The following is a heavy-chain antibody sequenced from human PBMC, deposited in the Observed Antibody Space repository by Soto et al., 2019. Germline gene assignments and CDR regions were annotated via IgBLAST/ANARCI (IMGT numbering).Heavy chain of an antibody. CDR1: VFTFSSYS. Sequence: WWSLRLSCSASVFTFSSYSMNWFRQAPGKGLEWVSSISSSSSYIYYADSVKGRFTISRDNAKNSLYLQMNSLRAEDTAVYYCARGPNLAAAGTPDFDYWGQGTLVTVS. D-gene: IGHD6-13*01. J-gene: IGHJ4*02. V-gene: IGHV3-21*01. CDR2: ISSSSSYI. CDR3: ARGPNLAAAGTPDFDY.